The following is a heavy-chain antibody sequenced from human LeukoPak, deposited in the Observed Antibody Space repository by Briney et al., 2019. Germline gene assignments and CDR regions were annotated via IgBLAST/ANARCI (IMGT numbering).Heavy chain of an antibody. CDR3: ARFGDEYSSSSGTY. CDR1: GGSFSGYY. D-gene: IGHD6-6*01. V-gene: IGHV4-34*01. Sequence: SETLSLTCAVYGGSFSGYYWSWIRQPPGKGLEWIGEISHSGSTNYNPSLKSRVTISVDTSKNQFSLKLSSVTAADTAVYYCARFGDEYSSSSGTYWGQGTLVTVSS. J-gene: IGHJ4*02. CDR2: ISHSGST.